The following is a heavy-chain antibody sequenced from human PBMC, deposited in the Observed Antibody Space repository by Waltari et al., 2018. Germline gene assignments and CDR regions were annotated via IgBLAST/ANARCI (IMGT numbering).Heavy chain of an antibody. D-gene: IGHD6-13*01. CDR2: IRYDGGVK. CDR1: GFRFGDAW. V-gene: IGHV3-7*01. CDR3: ARENYNGAAGDY. Sequence: EVQLVESGGGLVQPGGSLRLACATSGFRFGDAWMSWVRQAPGKGLEWLANIRYDGGVKDIVDSVKGRFTVSRDNAENSLFLHMNSLRVEDTAVYYCARENYNGAAGDYWGQGTLVTVSS. J-gene: IGHJ4*02.